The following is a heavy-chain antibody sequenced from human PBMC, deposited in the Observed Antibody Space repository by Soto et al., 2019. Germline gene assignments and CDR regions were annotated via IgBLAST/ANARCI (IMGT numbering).Heavy chain of an antibody. D-gene: IGHD2-15*01. Sequence: ASVKVSCKASGGTFSSYAISWVRQAPGQGLEWMGGIIPIFGTANCAQKFQGRVTITADESTSTAYVELSSLRSEDTAVYYCARLGYCSGGSCYSFSPFDYWGQGTLVTVSS. CDR2: IIPIFGTA. J-gene: IGHJ4*02. V-gene: IGHV1-69*13. CDR1: GGTFSSYA. CDR3: ARLGYCSGGSCYSFSPFDY.